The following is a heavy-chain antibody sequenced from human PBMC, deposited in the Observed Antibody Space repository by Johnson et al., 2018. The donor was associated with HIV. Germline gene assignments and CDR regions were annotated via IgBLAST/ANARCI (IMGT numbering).Heavy chain of an antibody. V-gene: IGHV3-66*01. CDR3: ARAPHDAFDV. Sequence: VQLVGSGGDLVKPGGSLRVSCLASGFVFSDSHMSWIRQAPGKGLEWVSVIYSGGNTYYTDSVKGRFTISRDNSDNTMYLQMNSLRDEDTAVYYCARAPHDAFDVWGQGTMVTVSS. J-gene: IGHJ3*01. CDR1: GFVFSDSH. CDR2: IYSGGNT.